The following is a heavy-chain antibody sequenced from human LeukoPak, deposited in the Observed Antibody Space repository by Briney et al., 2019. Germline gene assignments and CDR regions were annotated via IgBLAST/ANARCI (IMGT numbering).Heavy chain of an antibody. J-gene: IGHJ4*02. CDR1: GFTFSSYA. Sequence: GGSLRLSCAASGFTFSSYAMSWVRQAPGKGLEWDSAISGSGGSTYYADSVKGRFTISRDNSKNTLYLQMNSLRAEDTAIYYCAKDSRGYSSGWPLDYWGQGTLVTVSS. CDR3: AKDSRGYSSGWPLDY. V-gene: IGHV3-23*01. D-gene: IGHD6-19*01. CDR2: ISGSGGST.